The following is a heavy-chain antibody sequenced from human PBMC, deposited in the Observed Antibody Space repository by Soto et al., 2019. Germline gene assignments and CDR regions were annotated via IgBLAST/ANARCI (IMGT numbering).Heavy chain of an antibody. D-gene: IGHD3-9*01. V-gene: IGHV1-2*02. CDR1: GYIFTGYY. CDR2: INTKTGGT. J-gene: IGHJ3*02. Sequence: ASVKVSCKASGYIFTGYYIQWVRQAPGQGLEWMGWINTKTGGTKYAQKFQGRVTMTRDTSINTAYMEVSRLRSDDTAVYYCATDKVAFDMWGQGTLVTV. CDR3: ATDKVAFDM.